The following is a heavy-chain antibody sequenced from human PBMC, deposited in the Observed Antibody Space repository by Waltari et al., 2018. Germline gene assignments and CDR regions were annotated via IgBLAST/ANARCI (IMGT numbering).Heavy chain of an antibody. CDR1: GFPFSSYW. CDR3: RIPVMIVPGGAFDI. CDR2: IKQDGSEK. J-gene: IGHJ3*02. V-gene: IGHV3-7*01. D-gene: IGHD3-22*01. Sequence: EVQLVESGGGLVQPGGSLRLSCAASGFPFSSYWMSWVRQAPGKGLEWVANIKQDGSEKYYVDSVKGRFTISRDNAKNSLYLQMNSLRAEDTAVYYCRIPVMIVPGGAFDIWGQGTMVTVSS.